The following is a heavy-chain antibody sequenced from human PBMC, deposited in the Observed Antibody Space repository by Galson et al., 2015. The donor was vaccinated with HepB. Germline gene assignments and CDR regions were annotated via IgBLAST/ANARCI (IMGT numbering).Heavy chain of an antibody. J-gene: IGHJ4*02. Sequence: SLRLSCAASGFTFSSYAMHWVRQAPGKGLEWVAVISYDGSNKYYADSVKGRFTISRDNSKNTLYLQMNSLRAEDTAVYYCASDYGGNGGVGFDYWGQGTLVTVSS. V-gene: IGHV3-30-3*01. CDR1: GFTFSSYA. D-gene: IGHD4-23*01. CDR3: ASDYGGNGGVGFDY. CDR2: ISYDGSNK.